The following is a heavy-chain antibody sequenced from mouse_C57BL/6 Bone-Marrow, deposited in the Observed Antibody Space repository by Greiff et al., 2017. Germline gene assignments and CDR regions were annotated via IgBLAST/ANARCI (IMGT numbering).Heavy chain of an antibody. Sequence: DVQLVESGGGLVKPGGSLQLSCAASGFTFSDNGMHWVRQAPENGLEWVAYISRGSSTLYYADTVKGRFTISRDNGKNTLFLQMTSLRSEGTAMYYCALPWFAYWGQGTLVTVSA. CDR3: ALPWFAY. CDR1: GFTFSDNG. V-gene: IGHV5-17*01. J-gene: IGHJ3*01. CDR2: ISRGSSTL.